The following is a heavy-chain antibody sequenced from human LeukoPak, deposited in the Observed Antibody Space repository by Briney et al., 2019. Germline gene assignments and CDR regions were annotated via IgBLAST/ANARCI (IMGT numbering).Heavy chain of an antibody. D-gene: IGHD4-11*01. CDR3: ARVTTNYLDP. V-gene: IGHV4-38-2*01. Sequence: SETLSLTCGVSGYSISSGYYWGWIRQPPGKGLEWIGNIYHSGSTYYNASLKSRLTISVDTSKNQFSLKLSSVTAADTAIYFCARVTTNYLDPWGQGTLVTVSS. CDR1: GYSISSGYY. CDR2: IYHSGST. J-gene: IGHJ5*02.